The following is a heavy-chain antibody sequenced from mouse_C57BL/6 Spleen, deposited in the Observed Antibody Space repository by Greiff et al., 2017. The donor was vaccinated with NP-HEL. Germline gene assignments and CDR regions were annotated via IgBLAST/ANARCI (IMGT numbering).Heavy chain of an antibody. J-gene: IGHJ1*03. V-gene: IGHV5-17*01. CDR2: ISSGSSTI. D-gene: IGHD2-3*01. CDR1: GFTFSDYG. Sequence: EVHLVESGGGLVKPGGSLKLSCAASGFTFSDYGMHWVRQAPEKGLEWVAYISSGSSTIYYADTVKGRFTISRDNAKNTLFLQMTSLRSEDTAMYYCARSDGYSYWYFDVWGTGTTVTVSS. CDR3: ARSDGYSYWYFDV.